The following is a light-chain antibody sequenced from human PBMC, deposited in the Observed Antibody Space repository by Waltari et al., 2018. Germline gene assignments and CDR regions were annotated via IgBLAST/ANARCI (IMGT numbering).Light chain of an antibody. J-gene: IGKJ2*01. CDR2: DAA. CDR1: QDIGNF. CDR3: QQYDNFPFT. Sequence: IQLTQSPSSLSAFAGDRVTIPCQASQDIGNFLNWYQQKPGRAPNLLIYDAANLETGVPSRFSGSGSGTHFTFTITSLQSEDIATYYCQQYDNFPFTFGQGTKVEIK. V-gene: IGKV1-33*01.